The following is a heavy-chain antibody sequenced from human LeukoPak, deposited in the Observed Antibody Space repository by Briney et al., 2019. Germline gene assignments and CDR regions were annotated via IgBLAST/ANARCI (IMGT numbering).Heavy chain of an antibody. J-gene: IGHJ4*02. CDR1: GFTFNTYT. CDR2: ISSSSSYM. Sequence: GGSLRLSCAASGFTFNTYTMNWVRQAPGKGLEWVSCISSSSSYMYYADSVRGRFTISRDNAKRSLYLQMNSLRAEDTAVYYCARTYYDILTGYNPYFDYWGQGILVTVSS. D-gene: IGHD3-9*01. V-gene: IGHV3-21*01. CDR3: ARTYYDILTGYNPYFDY.